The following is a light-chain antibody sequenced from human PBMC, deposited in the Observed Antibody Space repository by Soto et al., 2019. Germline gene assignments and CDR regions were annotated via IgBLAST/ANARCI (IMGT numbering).Light chain of an antibody. J-gene: IGKJ2*01. CDR3: QQSYSTPYT. Sequence: DIQMTQSPSTLSASVGDRVTITCRASQSISGWLAWYQQKPGEAPKLLIYAASSLQSGVPSRFSGSASGTGVTLTISNLQREDFATYYCQQSYSTPYTFGQGTKVDIK. CDR1: QSISGW. V-gene: IGKV1-39*01. CDR2: AAS.